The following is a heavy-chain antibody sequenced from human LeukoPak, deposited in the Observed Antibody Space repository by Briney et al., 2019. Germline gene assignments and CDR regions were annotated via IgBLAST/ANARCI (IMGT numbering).Heavy chain of an antibody. V-gene: IGHV3-53*01. J-gene: IGHJ4*02. Sequence: GGSLRLSCAASGFTVSSNYMSRVRQAPGKGLEWVSVIYGGGSTYYADSVKGRFSISRDTSKNAVYLQMNSLRAEDTAVYYCARAQFYHDSSTYGPDYWGQGTLVTVSS. CDR1: GFTVSSNY. D-gene: IGHD3-22*01. CDR3: ARAQFYHDSSTYGPDY. CDR2: IYGGGST.